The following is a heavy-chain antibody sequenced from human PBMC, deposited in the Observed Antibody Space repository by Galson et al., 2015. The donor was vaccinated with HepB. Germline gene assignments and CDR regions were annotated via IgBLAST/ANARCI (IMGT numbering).Heavy chain of an antibody. CDR3: AREGRYTYIVTYDL. V-gene: IGHV3-33*01. CDR2: IWKDGSNK. CDR1: GFTFSNYG. J-gene: IGHJ4*02. D-gene: IGHD2/OR15-2a*01. Sequence: SLRLSCAASGFTFSNYGMHWVRQAPGKGLEWVALIWKDGSNKYYADSVKGRFSISKDNSKNVVYLQMNSLGDDDTATYFCAREGRYTYIVTYDLWGQGARVTGSS.